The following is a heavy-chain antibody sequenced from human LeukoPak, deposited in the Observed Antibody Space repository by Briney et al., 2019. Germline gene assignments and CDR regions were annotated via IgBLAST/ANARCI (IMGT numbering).Heavy chain of an antibody. D-gene: IGHD6-13*01. CDR1: GGSISSGGYY. J-gene: IGHJ6*02. V-gene: IGHV4-31*03. CDR3: ARDMEQQLGNYYYYGMDV. CDR2: IYYSGTI. Sequence: TLSLTCTVPGGSISSGGYYWSWIRQHPGKGLEWIGGIYYSGTIYYNPPLKSRVTISVDTSKNQFSLKLRSVTAADTAVYYCARDMEQQLGNYYYYGMDVWGQGTTVTVSS.